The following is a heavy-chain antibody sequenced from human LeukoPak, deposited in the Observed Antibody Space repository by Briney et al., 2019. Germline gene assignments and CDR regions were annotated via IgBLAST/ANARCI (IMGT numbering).Heavy chain of an antibody. CDR2: INPNSGGT. CDR1: GYTFTSYY. Sequence: ASVKVSCKASGYTFTSYYMHWVRQAPGQGLEWMGWINPNSGGTNYAQKFQGRVTMTRDTSISTAYMELSRLRSDDTAVYYCARNRGGYSGYGYSYYMDVWGKGTTVTVSS. J-gene: IGHJ6*03. D-gene: IGHD5-12*01. V-gene: IGHV1-2*02. CDR3: ARNRGGYSGYGYSYYMDV.